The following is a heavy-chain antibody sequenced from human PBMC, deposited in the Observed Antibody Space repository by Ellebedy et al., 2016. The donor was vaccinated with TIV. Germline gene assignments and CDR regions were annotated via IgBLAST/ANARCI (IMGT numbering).Heavy chain of an antibody. Sequence: AASVKVSCKASGYSFTDYYMHWVRQAPGQGLEWMGIMNPSGGNTIYAEKVQGRVTMTRDTSTSTVFMELSSLRSEDTAVYYCARDKSQIAASFTGSFGYWGQGTLVTVSS. CDR1: GYSFTDYY. D-gene: IGHD3-10*01. J-gene: IGHJ4*02. CDR3: ARDKSQIAASFTGSFGY. V-gene: IGHV1-46*01. CDR2: MNPSGGNT.